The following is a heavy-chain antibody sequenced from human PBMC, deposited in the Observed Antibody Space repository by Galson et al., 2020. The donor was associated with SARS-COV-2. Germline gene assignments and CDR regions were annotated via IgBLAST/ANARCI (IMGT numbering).Heavy chain of an antibody. D-gene: IGHD3-10*01. V-gene: IGHV3-30*14. Sequence: GESLKISCAAPGFTFSSYAMHWVRQAPGKGLEWVAVISYDGSKKYYENSVRGRYTISRDISKNTLSLQMNSLRAEDTAVYYCSSSNYYGSVMYHDAVDIWGQGTMVTVSS. CDR3: SSSNYYGSVMYHDAVDI. CDR2: ISYDGSKK. J-gene: IGHJ3*02. CDR1: GFTFSSYA.